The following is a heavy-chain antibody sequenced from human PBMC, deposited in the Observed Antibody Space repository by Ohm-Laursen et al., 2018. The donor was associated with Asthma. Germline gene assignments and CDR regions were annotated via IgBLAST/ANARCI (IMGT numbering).Heavy chain of an antibody. CDR3: ARPTGWLQLMDSVD. D-gene: IGHD5-24*01. CDR2: IDPSDSYT. Sequence: ASLRLSCKGSGYSFTSYWISWVRQMPGKGLEWMGRIDPSDSYTNYSPSFQGHVTISADKSISTAYLQWSSLKASDTAMYYCARPTGWLQLMDSVDWGQGTLVTVSS. J-gene: IGHJ4*02. CDR1: GYSFTSYW. V-gene: IGHV5-10-1*01.